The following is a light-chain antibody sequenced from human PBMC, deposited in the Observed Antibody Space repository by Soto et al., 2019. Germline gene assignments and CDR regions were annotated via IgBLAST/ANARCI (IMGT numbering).Light chain of an antibody. CDR3: SSYTSSRTYV. CDR2: DVS. V-gene: IGLV2-14*01. CDR1: SSDVGGYNY. Sequence: QSVLTQPASVSGSPGQSITISCTGTSSDVGGYNYVSWYQQHPGKAPKLMIYDVSDLPSGVSNRFSGSKSGNTASLTIFGLQSEDEADYYCSSYTSSRTYVFGTGTKVTVL. J-gene: IGLJ1*01.